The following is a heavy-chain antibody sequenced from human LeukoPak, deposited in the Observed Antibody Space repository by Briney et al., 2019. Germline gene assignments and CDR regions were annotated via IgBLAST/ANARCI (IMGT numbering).Heavy chain of an antibody. J-gene: IGHJ4*02. V-gene: IGHV3-23*01. Sequence: GGSLRLSCAASGFTFSSYAMSWVRQAPGKGLEWVSAISGSGGSTYYADSVKGRFTISRDNSKNTLYLQMNSLRAEDTAVYYCAKDRDYDILTGYYRVTGFDYWGQGTLVTVSS. D-gene: IGHD3-9*01. CDR3: AKDRDYDILTGYYRVTGFDY. CDR2: ISGSGGST. CDR1: GFTFSSYA.